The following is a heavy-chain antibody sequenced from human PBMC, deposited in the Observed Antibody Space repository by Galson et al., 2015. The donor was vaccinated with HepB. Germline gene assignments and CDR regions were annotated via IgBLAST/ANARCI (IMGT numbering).Heavy chain of an antibody. CDR3: ARVYDGDDAGEDYGMDV. V-gene: IGHV3-13*01. CDR2: IDTTGDT. J-gene: IGHJ6*02. Sequence: SLRPSCAASGFTFSNYDMHWVRQATGKGLEWVSGIDTTGDTYYPGSVKGRFTISRDNGKNSLYLQMNSLRAEDTAVYYCARVYDGDDAGEDYGMDVWGPGATVTVSS. D-gene: IGHD4-17*01. CDR1: GFTFSNYD.